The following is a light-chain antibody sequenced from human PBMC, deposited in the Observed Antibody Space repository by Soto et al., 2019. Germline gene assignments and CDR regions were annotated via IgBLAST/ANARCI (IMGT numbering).Light chain of an antibody. Sequence: EIVLTQSPGTLSLSPGERATLSCRASQSVSSSYLAWYQQKPGQAHRRLIYGASSRATGIPDRFSGSGSGTDFTLTISRLEPEDFAVYYCQQYGSSPWTFGRGTNVELK. J-gene: IGKJ1*01. CDR2: GAS. CDR3: QQYGSSPWT. V-gene: IGKV3-20*01. CDR1: QSVSSSY.